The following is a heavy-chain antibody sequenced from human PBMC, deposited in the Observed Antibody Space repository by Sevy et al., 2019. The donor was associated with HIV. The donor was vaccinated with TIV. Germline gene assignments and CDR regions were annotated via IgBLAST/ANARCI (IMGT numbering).Heavy chain of an antibody. CDR1: EFSVSINY. V-gene: IGHV3-53*01. CDR3: GRGAGYSTGWAPRYYFDY. J-gene: IGHJ4*02. Sequence: GGSLRLSCAASEFSVSINYMSWVRQAPGKGLEFVSVIYSGGDTYYADSAKGRFTISRDNSKNTLYLQMNSLGAEDTAVYYCGRGAGYSTGWAPRYYFDYGGQGTLVTVSS. D-gene: IGHD6-19*01. CDR2: IYSGGDT.